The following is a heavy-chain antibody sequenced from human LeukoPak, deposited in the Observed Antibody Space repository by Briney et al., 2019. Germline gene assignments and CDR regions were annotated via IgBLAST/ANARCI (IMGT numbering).Heavy chain of an antibody. CDR2: ISSSSSYI. CDR3: ARPGRDGYNGPYYFDY. CDR1: GFTFSSYS. J-gene: IGHJ4*02. Sequence: PGGSLRLSCAASGFTFSSYSMNWVRQAPGKGLEWVSSISSSSSYIYYADSVKGRFTISRDNAKNSLYLQMNSLRAEYTAVYYCARPGRDGYNGPYYFDYWGQGTLVTVPP. V-gene: IGHV3-21*01. D-gene: IGHD5-24*01.